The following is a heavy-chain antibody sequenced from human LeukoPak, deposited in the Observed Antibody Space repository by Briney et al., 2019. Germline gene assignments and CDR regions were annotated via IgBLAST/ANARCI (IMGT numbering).Heavy chain of an antibody. D-gene: IGHD3/OR15-3a*01. V-gene: IGHV3-74*01. CDR3: TSGRGPFDY. J-gene: IGHJ4*02. CDR2: INGDGSST. CDR1: GFTFSNHW. Sequence: PGGSLRLSCAASGFTFSNHWMHWVRQAPGKGLVWVSRINGDGSSTTYADSVKGRITISRDNAKNTLYLQMNSLRVEDTAVYYCTSGRGPFDYWGQGTPVTVSS.